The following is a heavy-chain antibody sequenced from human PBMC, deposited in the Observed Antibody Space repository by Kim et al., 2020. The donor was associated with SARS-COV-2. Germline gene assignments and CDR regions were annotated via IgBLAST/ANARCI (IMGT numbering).Heavy chain of an antibody. CDR2: IFSSGST. J-gene: IGHJ4*02. D-gene: IGHD4-17*01. CDR3: ARLQTTAPLY. CDR1: GGSISSSIYF. Sequence: SETLSLTCSVSGGSISSSIYFWGWIRQPPGKGLEWIGSIFSSGSTYYNPSLKSRVTMSVDTSKNQFSLKLSSVTAADTAVYYCARLQTTAPLYWGQGTLVTVSS. V-gene: IGHV4-39*01.